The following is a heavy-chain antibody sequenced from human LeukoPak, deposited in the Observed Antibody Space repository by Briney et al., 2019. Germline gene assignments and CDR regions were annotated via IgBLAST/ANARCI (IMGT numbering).Heavy chain of an antibody. V-gene: IGHV3-48*03. CDR2: ISSSGSTI. CDR1: GFTFSSYE. CDR3: AELGITMIGGV. D-gene: IGHD3-10*02. J-gene: IGHJ6*04. Sequence: PRGALRLSCVASGFTFSSYEMNWVRPAPGKGVEWVSYISSSGSTIYYADSVKGRFTISRDNAKNSLYLQMNSLRAEDTAVYYCAELGITMIGGVWGKGTTVTISS.